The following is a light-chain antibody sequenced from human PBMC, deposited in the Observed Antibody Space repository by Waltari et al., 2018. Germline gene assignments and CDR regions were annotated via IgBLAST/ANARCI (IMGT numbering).Light chain of an antibody. CDR3: SSYRKSSTAGGV. Sequence: QSALTQPASVSGSPGQSITISCTGTSSDVGGYNYVSWYQQPPGKAPKPMIYDFTNRASGVSSRFTGSKSGNTASLTISGLQTDDEADYYCSSYRKSSTAGGVFGTGTKVTVL. CDR2: DFT. CDR1: SSDVGGYNY. V-gene: IGLV2-14*03. J-gene: IGLJ1*01.